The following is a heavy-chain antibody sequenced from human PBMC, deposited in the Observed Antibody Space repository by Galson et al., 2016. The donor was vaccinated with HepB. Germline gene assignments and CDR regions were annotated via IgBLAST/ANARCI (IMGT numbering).Heavy chain of an antibody. CDR1: GFTFTTYW. V-gene: IGHV3-7*03. CDR2: IKPDGSEK. J-gene: IGHJ1*01. Sequence: SLRLSCAASGFTFTTYWMSWVRQAPGKGLEWVANIKPDGSEKYYVGSLKGRFTISRDNAKNALYLQMNSLRAEDTAVYYCALYYYDSSGFVEYFQQWSQGTRVTVSS. D-gene: IGHD3-22*01. CDR3: ALYYYDSSGFVEYFQQ.